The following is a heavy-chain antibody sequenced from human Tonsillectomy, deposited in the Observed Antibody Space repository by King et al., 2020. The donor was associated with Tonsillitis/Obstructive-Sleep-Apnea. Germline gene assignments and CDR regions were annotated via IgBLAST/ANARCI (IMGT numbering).Heavy chain of an antibody. V-gene: IGHV4-34*01. CDR3: ASSGFVTAFDI. CDR1: GGSFSTYY. Sequence: VQLTQWGAGLLKPSETLSLPCAVYGGSFSTYYWSWIRQAPGKGLEWIGEINHSGNTNYNPSLKSRVTISLDTSKNQFSLKLSSVTAADTAVYYCASSGFVTAFDIWGQGTMVTVSS. CDR2: INHSGNT. J-gene: IGHJ3*02. D-gene: IGHD3-16*01.